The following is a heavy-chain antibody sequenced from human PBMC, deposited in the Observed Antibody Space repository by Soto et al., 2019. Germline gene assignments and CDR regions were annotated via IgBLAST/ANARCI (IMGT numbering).Heavy chain of an antibody. CDR1: GFTFHDHG. CDR2: IRSSRYGATT. D-gene: IGHD2-15*01. V-gene: IGHV3-49*04. CDR3: TRAPLRCSGGSCYSADA. Sequence: PGGSLRLSCATSGFTFHDHGMSWVRQAPGKGLDWVGFIRSSRYGATTDYAVSVKGRFFISRDDFKSIAFLQMNNLETEDTAVYYCTRAPLRCSGGSCYSADAWGQGTLVTVSS. J-gene: IGHJ5*02.